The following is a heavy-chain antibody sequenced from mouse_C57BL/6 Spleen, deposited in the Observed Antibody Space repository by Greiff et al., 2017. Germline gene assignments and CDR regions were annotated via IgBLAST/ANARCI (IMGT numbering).Heavy chain of an antibody. V-gene: IGHV1-50*01. CDR2: IDPSDSYT. CDR1: GYTFTSYW. D-gene: IGHD4-1*01. CDR3: ARGNWDGFAY. Sequence: QLQQPGAELVKPGASVKLSCKASGYTFTSYWMQWVKQRPGQGLEWIGEIDPSDSYTNYNQKFKGKATLTVDTSSSTAYMQLSSLTSEDSAVYYCARGNWDGFAYWGQGTLVTVSA. J-gene: IGHJ3*01.